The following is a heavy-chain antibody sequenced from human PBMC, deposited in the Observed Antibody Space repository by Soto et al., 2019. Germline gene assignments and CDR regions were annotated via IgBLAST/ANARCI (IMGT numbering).Heavy chain of an antibody. V-gene: IGHV3-23*01. CDR1: GFTFSRFA. J-gene: IGHJ6*02. D-gene: IGHD3-9*01. Sequence: EVQLLESGGGLVHLGGSLRLSCEASGFTFSRFAMSWVRQTPGKGLEWVSTFSGPGGGTYYADYVKGRFTISRDNSKNTLYLQMNSLRAEDTAVYYCARDHYDILTGMDVWGQGTTVTVSS. CDR2: FSGPGGGT. CDR3: ARDHYDILTGMDV.